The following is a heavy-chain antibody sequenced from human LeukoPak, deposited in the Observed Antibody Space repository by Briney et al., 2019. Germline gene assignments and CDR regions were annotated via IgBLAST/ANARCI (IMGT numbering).Heavy chain of an antibody. CDR2: ISSGSGST. J-gene: IGHJ6*03. CDR3: AKERRSSMDV. D-gene: IGHD6-6*01. V-gene: IGHV3-23*01. CDR1: GFIFTTSA. Sequence: GGSLRLSCEASGFIFTTSAISWVRQAPGKGLEWVSFISSGSGSTYHSDSVRGRFTISRDNSNNTVSLYMHSLRAEDTAIYYCAKERRSSMDVWGNGTTVIVSS.